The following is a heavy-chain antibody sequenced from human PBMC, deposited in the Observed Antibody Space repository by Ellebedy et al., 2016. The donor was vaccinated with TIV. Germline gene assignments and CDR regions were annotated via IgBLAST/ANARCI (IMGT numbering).Heavy chain of an antibody. J-gene: IGHJ6*02. CDR2: INPNSGGT. V-gene: IGHV1-2*02. CDR1: GYTFTGYY. Sequence: AASVKVSCKASGYTFTGYYIHWVRQAPGQGLEWMGRINPNSGGTNYAPRFQGRVTMTRDTSTSTAYMELSRLRSDDTAMYYCARHYYYFYGMDVWGQGTTVTVSS. CDR3: ARHYYYFYGMDV.